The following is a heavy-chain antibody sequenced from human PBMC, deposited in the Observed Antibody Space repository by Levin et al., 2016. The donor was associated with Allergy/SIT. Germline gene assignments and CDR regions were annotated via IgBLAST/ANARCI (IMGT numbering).Heavy chain of an antibody. V-gene: IGHV3-48*02. CDR3: ARRWFGELYYFDL. D-gene: IGHD3-10*01. Sequence: VRQMPGKGLEWVSYISTSSSAIYYADSVKGRFTISRDNAKNSLYLQMNSLRDEDTAVYYCARRWFGELYYFDLWGRGTLVTVSS. J-gene: IGHJ2*01. CDR2: ISTSSSAI.